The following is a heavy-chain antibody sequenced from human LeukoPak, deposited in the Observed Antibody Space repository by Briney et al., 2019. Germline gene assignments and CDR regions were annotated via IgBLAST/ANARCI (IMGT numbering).Heavy chain of an antibody. V-gene: IGHV3-48*02. CDR2: ISSSSTI. D-gene: IGHD6-6*01. Sequence: GGSLRLSCAASGFTFSSYSMNWVRQAPGKGLEWVSYISSSSTIYYADSVKGRFTISRDNAKNSLYLQMNSLRDEDTAVYYCRYGSSSGDYWGQGTLVTVSS. CDR1: GFTFSSYS. J-gene: IGHJ4*02. CDR3: RYGSSSGDY.